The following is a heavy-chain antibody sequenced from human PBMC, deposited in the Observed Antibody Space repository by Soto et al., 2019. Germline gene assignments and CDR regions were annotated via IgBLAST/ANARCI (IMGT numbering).Heavy chain of an antibody. J-gene: IGHJ4*02. CDR1: GFTFSSYG. V-gene: IGHV3-23*01. Sequence: EVQLLESGGGLVQPGGSLRLTCAASGFTFSSYGISWIRLSPGKGLEWVSVISGGGDTTYYTPSVKGRFTISRDVFRNTLYLQMNSLRTEDTAIYYCAKLRDFVVLPAGILDYWGPGTLVTVSS. D-gene: IGHD2-8*01. CDR3: AKLRDFVVLPAGILDY. CDR2: ISGGGDTT.